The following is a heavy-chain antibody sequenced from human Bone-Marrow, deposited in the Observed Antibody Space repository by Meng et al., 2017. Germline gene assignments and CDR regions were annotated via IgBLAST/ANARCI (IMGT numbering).Heavy chain of an antibody. CDR2: SSGSGGRT. D-gene: IGHD5-18*01. CDR3: AKEVDTAMDNFDY. J-gene: IGHJ4*02. CDR1: GFSVTTSY. Sequence: GESLKISCAASGFSVTTSYMSWVRQAPGKGLEWGSASSGSGGRTYYADSVKGRFTISRDNSKNTLYLQMNSLRDEDTAVYYCAKEVDTAMDNFDYWGQGTLVTVSS. V-gene: IGHV3-23*01.